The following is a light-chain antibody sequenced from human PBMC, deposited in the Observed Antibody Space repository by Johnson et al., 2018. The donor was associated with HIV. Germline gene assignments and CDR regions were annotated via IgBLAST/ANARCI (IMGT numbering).Light chain of an antibody. CDR2: DNN. CDR1: SSDIGNNY. CDR3: GTWDSRLSAWS. V-gene: IGLV1-51*01. Sequence: QSVLTQPPSVSEAPGQKVTISCSGSSSDIGNNYVSWYQQLPGTAPKLLIYDNNKRPSGIPDRFSGSKSGTSATMGITGLQTGDEADYYCGTWDSRLSAWSFGTGTKVAVL. J-gene: IGLJ1*01.